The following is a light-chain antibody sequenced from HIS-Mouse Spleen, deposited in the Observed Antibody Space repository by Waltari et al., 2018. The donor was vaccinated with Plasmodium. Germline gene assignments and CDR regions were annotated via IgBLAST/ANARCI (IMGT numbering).Light chain of an antibody. V-gene: IGLV2-14*03. CDR3: SSYTSSSTVV. Sequence: QSALTQPASVSGSPGQSITISCTGTSSDVGGATHVSWYQQHPGKAPKLMIYDVSNRPSGVSNRFSGSKSGNTASLTISGLQAEDEADYYCSSYTSSSTVVFGGGTKLTVL. CDR1: SSDVGGATH. CDR2: DVS. J-gene: IGLJ2*01.